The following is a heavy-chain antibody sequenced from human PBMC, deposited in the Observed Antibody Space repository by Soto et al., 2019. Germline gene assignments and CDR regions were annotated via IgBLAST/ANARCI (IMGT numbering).Heavy chain of an antibody. D-gene: IGHD2-2*01. V-gene: IGHV1-2*02. CDR3: ATGGSDCHQRFGL. J-gene: IGHJ5*02. Sequence: ASVKVSCKASGYTLTGYNIHWVRQAPGQGLEWMGWLSPKSGGTNYAQKFQGRVTMTRDTAISTAYMDLSSLISDDTAVYYCATGGSDCHQRFGLSGQRSLDTVSA. CDR1: GYTLTGYN. CDR2: LSPKSGGT.